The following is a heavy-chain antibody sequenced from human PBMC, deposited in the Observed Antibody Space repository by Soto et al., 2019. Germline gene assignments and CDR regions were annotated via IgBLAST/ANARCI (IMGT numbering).Heavy chain of an antibody. V-gene: IGHV3-53*01. J-gene: IGHJ2*01. CDR2: IYSGGST. CDR1: GFTVSSDY. CDR3: ARVSVAGCSSTSCLTWSFDL. D-gene: IGHD2-2*01. Sequence: EVQLVESGGGLIQPGGSLRLSCAASGFTVSSDYMSWVRQAPGKGLEWVSLIYSGGSTYYADSVKGRFTISRDNSKNTLYLQMNSRRAEDTAVFYCARVSVAGCSSTSCLTWSFDLWGRGTLVTVSS.